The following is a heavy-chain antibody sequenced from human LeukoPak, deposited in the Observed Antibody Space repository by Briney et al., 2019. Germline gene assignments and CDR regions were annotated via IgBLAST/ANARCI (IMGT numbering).Heavy chain of an antibody. Sequence: SETLSLTCTVSGGFISSYYWSWIRQPPGKGLEWIGYIYYSGSTNYNPSLKSRVTISVDTSKNQFSLKLSSVTAADTAVYYCATTESGYDLFFDYWGQGTLVTVSS. CDR1: GGFISSYY. J-gene: IGHJ4*02. CDR3: ATTESGYDLFFDY. CDR2: IYYSGST. D-gene: IGHD5-12*01. V-gene: IGHV4-59*01.